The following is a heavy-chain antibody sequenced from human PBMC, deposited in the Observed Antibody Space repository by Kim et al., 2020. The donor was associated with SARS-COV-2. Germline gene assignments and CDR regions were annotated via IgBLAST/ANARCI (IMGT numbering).Heavy chain of an antibody. J-gene: IGHJ4*02. Sequence: YADSLKGRSTISRDNSMNTLYLQMNSLRAEDTAVYFCAKGGGFWSFDSWGQGTLVTVSS. CDR3: AKGGGFWSFDS. V-gene: IGHV3-33*03. D-gene: IGHD3-3*01.